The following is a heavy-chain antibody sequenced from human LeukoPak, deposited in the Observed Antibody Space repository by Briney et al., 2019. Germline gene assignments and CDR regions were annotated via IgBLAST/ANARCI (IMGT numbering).Heavy chain of an antibody. D-gene: IGHD6-19*01. Sequence: SETLSLTCTVSGGSISSSSYYWGWIRQPPGKGLEWIGSIYYSGSTYYNPSLKSRVTISVDTSKNQFSLKLSSVTAADTAVYYCASSGWYSNYFDYWGQGTLVTVSS. V-gene: IGHV4-39*01. CDR1: GGSISSSSYY. J-gene: IGHJ4*02. CDR3: ASSGWYSNYFDY. CDR2: IYYSGST.